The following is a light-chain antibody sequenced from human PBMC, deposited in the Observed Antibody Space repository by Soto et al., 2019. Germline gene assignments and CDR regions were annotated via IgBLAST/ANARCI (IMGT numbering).Light chain of an antibody. Sequence: EIVLTQSPGALSLSPGERVTLSCRASQSVRSRYLAWYQRKPGQAPRLLVYGSSSRATGIPDRFSGTGSETDLTLTISRLEPEDWAVYYCHPYSISPWTFGEGSTV. V-gene: IGKV3-20*01. J-gene: IGKJ1*01. CDR3: HPYSISPWT. CDR2: GSS. CDR1: QSVRSRY.